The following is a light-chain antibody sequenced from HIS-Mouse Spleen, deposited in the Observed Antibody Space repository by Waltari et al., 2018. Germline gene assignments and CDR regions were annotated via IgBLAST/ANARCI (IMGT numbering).Light chain of an antibody. V-gene: IGLV1-44*01. Sequence: QSVLTQPPSASGTPGQRVTISCSGSSSNIGSNTVNWYQQLPGTAPKLLIYSNNQRPSVVPDRFPGSKSGTSASLAISGLQSEDEADYCCAAWDDSLNGVVFGGGTKLTVL. J-gene: IGLJ2*01. CDR3: AAWDDSLNGVV. CDR2: SNN. CDR1: SSNIGSNT.